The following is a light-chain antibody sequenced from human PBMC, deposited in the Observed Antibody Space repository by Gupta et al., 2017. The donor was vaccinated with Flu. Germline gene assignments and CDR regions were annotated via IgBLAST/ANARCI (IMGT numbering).Light chain of an antibody. CDR1: QSLLHSNGYKY. Sequence: DIVMTQSPLSLPVTPGEPASIPCRSSQSLLHSNGYKYLDWSLQKPGQSPQLLIYLGSNRASGVPDRFSGSGSGTDFTLKISRVEAEDVGVYYCMQALQTPYSFGQGTKLGIK. CDR3: MQALQTPYS. V-gene: IGKV2-28*01. J-gene: IGKJ2*03. CDR2: LGS.